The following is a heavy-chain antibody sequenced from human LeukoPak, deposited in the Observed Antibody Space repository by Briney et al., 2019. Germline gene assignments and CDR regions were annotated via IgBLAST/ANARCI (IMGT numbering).Heavy chain of an antibody. D-gene: IGHD2-2*01. Sequence: GGSLILSCAASGFVVSGNHMTWVRQAPGKGLEWVSAISGSGGSTYYADSVKGRFTISRDNSKNTLYLQMNSLRAEDTAVYYCAKDMCTSCYSFDYWGQGTLVTVSS. V-gene: IGHV3-23*01. J-gene: IGHJ4*02. CDR1: GFVVSGNH. CDR3: AKDMCTSCYSFDY. CDR2: ISGSGGST.